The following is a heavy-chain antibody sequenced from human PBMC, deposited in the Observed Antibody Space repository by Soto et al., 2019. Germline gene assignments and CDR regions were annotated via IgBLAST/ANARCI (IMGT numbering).Heavy chain of an antibody. CDR2: ISSDGGST. Sequence: PGGSLRLSCSASVFTFSSYAMHWVRQAPGKGLEYVSAISSDGGSTYYADSVKGRFTISRENSKNTLYLPMSSLRAEDTAVYYCLKGGSGYAFWSGFPWFEPWGQGTMVTVSS. V-gene: IGHV3-64D*06. J-gene: IGHJ5*02. CDR3: LKGGSGYAFWSGFPWFEP. D-gene: IGHD3-3*01. CDR1: VFTFSSYA.